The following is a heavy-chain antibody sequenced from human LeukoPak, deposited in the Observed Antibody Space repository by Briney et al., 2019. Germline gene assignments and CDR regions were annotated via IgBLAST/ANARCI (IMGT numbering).Heavy chain of an antibody. CDR1: GFTFSSYW. D-gene: IGHD6-13*01. V-gene: IGHV3-7*01. Sequence: GGSLRLSCAASGFTFSSYWMSWVRQAPGKGLEWVANIKQDGSEKYYVDSVKGRFTISRDNAKNSLYLQMNSLRAEDTAVYYCARDRLRSSSPFDYWGQGTLVTVSS. CDR2: IKQDGSEK. J-gene: IGHJ4*02. CDR3: ARDRLRSSSPFDY.